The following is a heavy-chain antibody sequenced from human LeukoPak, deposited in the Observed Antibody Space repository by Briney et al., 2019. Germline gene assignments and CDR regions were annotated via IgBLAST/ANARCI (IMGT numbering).Heavy chain of an antibody. CDR1: GGSISSYY. V-gene: IGHV4-59*12. D-gene: IGHD3-22*01. CDR3: ARYGYSERGTDY. CDR2: IYYSGST. J-gene: IGHJ4*02. Sequence: SETLSLTCSVSGGSISSYYWSWIRQPPGKGLEWIGYIYYSGSTNYNPSLKSRVTISVDTSKNQFSLKLSSVTAADTAVYYCARYGYSERGTDYWGQGTLVTVSS.